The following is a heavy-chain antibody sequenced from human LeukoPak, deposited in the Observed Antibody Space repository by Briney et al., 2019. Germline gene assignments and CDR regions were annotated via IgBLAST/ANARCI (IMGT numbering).Heavy chain of an antibody. CDR2: THYRSKWYN. J-gene: IGHJ3*02. CDR1: GDSVSSNSAA. CDR3: ARDRYDYIWGSYRRSGAFDI. V-gene: IGHV6-1*01. Sequence: SQTLSLTCAISGDSVSSNSAAWNWIRQSPSRGLEWLGRTHYRSKWYNDYAVSVKSRITINPDTSKNQFSLQLNSVTPEDAAVYYCARDRYDYIWGSYRRSGAFDIWGQGTMVTVSS. D-gene: IGHD3-16*02.